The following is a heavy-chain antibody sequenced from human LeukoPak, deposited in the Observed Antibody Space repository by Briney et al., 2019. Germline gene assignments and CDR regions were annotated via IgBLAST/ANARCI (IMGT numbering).Heavy chain of an antibody. Sequence: GASVKVSCKASGGTFSTYCISWVRQAPGQGLEWMGGLIPILGTPNYAQTFQGRVTITADTSTSTAYMELSSLRSADTAVYYCASKGLFRGSSGYVHFDFWGQGTLVTVSS. CDR2: LIPILGTP. D-gene: IGHD5-12*01. CDR1: GGTFSTYC. CDR3: ASKGLFRGSSGYVHFDF. V-gene: IGHV1-69*10. J-gene: IGHJ4*02.